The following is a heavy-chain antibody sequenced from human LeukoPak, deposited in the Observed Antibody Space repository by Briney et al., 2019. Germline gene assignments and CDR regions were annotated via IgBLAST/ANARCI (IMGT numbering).Heavy chain of an antibody. V-gene: IGHV3-30*04. D-gene: IGHD4-17*01. CDR2: ISFDGSNE. J-gene: IGHJ3*02. CDR3: ARSEYTTATVTVNDAFDI. CDR1: GFTFSSYA. Sequence: GGSLRLSCAASGFTFSSYAMHWVRQAPGKGLEWVAVISFDGSNEYYADSVKGRFTISRDNSKNTLYLQMNSLRAEDTAVYYCARSEYTTATVTVNDAFDIWGQGTMVTVSS.